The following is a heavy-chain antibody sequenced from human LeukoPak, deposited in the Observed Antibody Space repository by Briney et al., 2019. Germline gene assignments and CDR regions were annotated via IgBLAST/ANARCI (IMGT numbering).Heavy chain of an antibody. CDR2: IDYSGST. V-gene: IGHV4-39*01. CDR3: ARPRRGEPIDS. J-gene: IGHJ4*02. D-gene: IGHD3-16*01. Sequence: SETLSLTCTVSDGSISSSSSFWGWIRQPPGKGLEWIGSIDYSGSTYYNPSLKSRVAISADTSTNQFSLKLNSVTAADTAVYYCARPRRGEPIDSWGQGTLVTVSS. CDR1: DGSISSSSSF.